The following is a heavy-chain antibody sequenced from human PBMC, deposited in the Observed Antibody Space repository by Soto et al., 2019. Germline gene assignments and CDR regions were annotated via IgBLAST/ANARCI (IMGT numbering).Heavy chain of an antibody. J-gene: IGHJ4*02. D-gene: IGHD5-18*01. CDR1: GFTFSSYG. V-gene: IGHV3-30*18. CDR3: ANPKGDTSMAK. Sequence: QVQLVESGGGVVQPGRSLRLSCAASGFTFSSYGMHWVRQAPGKGLEWVAVISYDGSNKYYADSVKGRFTISRDNSKNHRYLQINSRRAEDRAVNYCANPKGDTSMAKWGRGTLVTVSS. CDR2: ISYDGSNK.